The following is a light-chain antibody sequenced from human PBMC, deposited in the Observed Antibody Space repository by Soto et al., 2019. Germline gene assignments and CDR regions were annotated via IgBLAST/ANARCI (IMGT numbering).Light chain of an antibody. J-gene: IGKJ2*01. CDR2: KAS. V-gene: IGKV1-5*03. CDR1: QSISSW. Sequence: DIQMTQSPSTLSASVGDRVTITCRASQSISSWLAWYQQKPGKAPKLLIYKASSLESGVPSRFSGSGSGTEFTLTISSLQTDHFASYYCQQYHSPYAFGQGTKLEIK. CDR3: QQYHSPYA.